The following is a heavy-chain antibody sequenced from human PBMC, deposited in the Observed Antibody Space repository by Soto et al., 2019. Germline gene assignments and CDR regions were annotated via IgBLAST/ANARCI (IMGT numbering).Heavy chain of an antibody. CDR3: ATCFGSGSGAFDY. D-gene: IGHD3-10*01. CDR2: FNPILSFS. V-gene: IGHV1-69*02. CDR1: GDTFNFYT. Sequence: QVQLVQSGAEVKKPGSSVKVSCKASGDTFNFYTINWVRQAPGLGLEWMGRFNPILSFSNSALKFQGRVTLTANKSTSTAYMVLSSLRSEDTAIYYCATCFGSGSGAFDYWGQGALVTVSS. J-gene: IGHJ4*02.